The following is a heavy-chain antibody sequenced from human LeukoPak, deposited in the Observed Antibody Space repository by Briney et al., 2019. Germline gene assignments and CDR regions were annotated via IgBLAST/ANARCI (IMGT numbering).Heavy chain of an antibody. V-gene: IGHV4-38-2*01. D-gene: IGHD2-2*01. J-gene: IGHJ4*02. CDR3: ASQAEYCSSTSCPGGPFDY. Sequence: SETLSLTCAVSGYSISSGYYWGWIRQPPGKGLEWIGSIYHSGSTYYNPSLKSRVTISVDTSKNQFSLKLSSVTAADTAVYYCASQAEYCSSTSCPGGPFDYWGQGTLVTVSS. CDR1: GYSISSGYY. CDR2: IYHSGST.